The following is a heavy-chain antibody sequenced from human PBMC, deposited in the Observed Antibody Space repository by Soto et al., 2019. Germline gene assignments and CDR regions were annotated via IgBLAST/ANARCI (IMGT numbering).Heavy chain of an antibody. J-gene: IGHJ4*02. D-gene: IGHD3-3*01. CDR1: GGSISSYY. CDR3: ARGSFWSGHEYYFDY. V-gene: IGHV4-4*07. Sequence: LSLTCTVSGGSISSYYWSWIRQPAGKGLEWIGRIYTSGSTNYNPSLKSRVTMSVDTSKNQFSLKLSSVTAADTAVYYCARGSFWSGHEYYFDYWGQGTLVTVSS. CDR2: IYTSGST.